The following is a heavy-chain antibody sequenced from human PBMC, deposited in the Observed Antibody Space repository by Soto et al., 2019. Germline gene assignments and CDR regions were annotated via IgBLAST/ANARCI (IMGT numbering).Heavy chain of an antibody. V-gene: IGHV5-51*01. CDR2: IYPGDSDT. CDR1: GYSFSNYW. CDR3: ARRYCHTTRCYDGMDV. D-gene: IGHD2-2*01. J-gene: IGHJ6*02. Sequence: GESLKISCKGSGYSFSNYWIGWVRQMPGKGLEWMGIIYPGDSDTRYSPSFQGQVTISADKSISTAYLQWSSLKASDTAMYYCARRYCHTTRCYDGMDVWGQGTTVTVSS.